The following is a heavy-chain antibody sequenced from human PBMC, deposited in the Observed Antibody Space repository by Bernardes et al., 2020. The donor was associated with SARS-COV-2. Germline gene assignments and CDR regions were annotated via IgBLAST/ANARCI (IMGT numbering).Heavy chain of an antibody. Sequence: GGSLRLSRAASGFTFSTYAMSWVRQAPGKGLEWVSGISSRGGSTYYADSVKGRLTISKDSSKNTLYLQMNSLRAEDTAIYFCAKAYCSGGSCYSGLLDYWGQGTLVTVSS. CDR3: AKAYCSGGSCYSGLLDY. V-gene: IGHV3-23*01. D-gene: IGHD2-15*01. J-gene: IGHJ4*02. CDR1: GFTFSTYA. CDR2: ISSRGGST.